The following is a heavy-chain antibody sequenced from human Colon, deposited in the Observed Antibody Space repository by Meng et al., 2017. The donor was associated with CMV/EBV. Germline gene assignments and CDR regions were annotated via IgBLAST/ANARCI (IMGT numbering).Heavy chain of an antibody. V-gene: IGHV3-11*01. Sequence: GESLKISCAASGFTFSNAWMSWVRQAPGKGLEWISYISSNGRTIYYADSVRGRFTISRDNARNSLFLQMNTLSADDTAVYYCVRTPAAATGWFDPWGQGTLVTVSS. CDR1: GFTFSNAW. D-gene: IGHD6-13*01. J-gene: IGHJ5*02. CDR3: VRTPAAATGWFDP. CDR2: ISSNGRTI.